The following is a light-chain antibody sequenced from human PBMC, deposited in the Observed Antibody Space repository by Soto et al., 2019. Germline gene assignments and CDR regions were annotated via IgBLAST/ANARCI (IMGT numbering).Light chain of an antibody. CDR3: NSYTSSSTYV. CDR2: DVR. CDR1: SSDVGGYNY. V-gene: IGLV2-14*01. J-gene: IGLJ1*01. Sequence: QSALTQPASVSGSPGQSITISCTGTSSDVGGYNYVSWFQQHPGKAPKLMIYDVRNRPSGISNRFSGSKSGNTASLTISGLQAEDEADYYCNSYTSSSTYVFGTGTKPTVL.